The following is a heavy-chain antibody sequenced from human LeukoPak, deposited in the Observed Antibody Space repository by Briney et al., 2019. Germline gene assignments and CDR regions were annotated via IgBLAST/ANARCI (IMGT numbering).Heavy chain of an antibody. Sequence: GGSLRLSCAASGFTFSTFTMKWVRQAPGKGLEWVSSISSSSNNISYADSVKGRFTISRDKAMNSVHLQMNSLRVEDTAVYYCARGYQRPDYWGQGTLITVSS. CDR2: ISSSSNNI. V-gene: IGHV3-21*01. CDR3: ARGYQRPDY. CDR1: GFTFSTFT. D-gene: IGHD2-2*01. J-gene: IGHJ4*02.